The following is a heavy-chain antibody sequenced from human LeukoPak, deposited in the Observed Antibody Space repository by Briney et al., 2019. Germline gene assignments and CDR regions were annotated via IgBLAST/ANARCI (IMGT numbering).Heavy chain of an antibody. D-gene: IGHD3-22*01. CDR1: GFTFSSYG. V-gene: IGHV3-30*02. J-gene: IGHJ4*02. CDR3: AKPGGYYDSSGYFDY. CDR2: IRYDGSNK. Sequence: GGSLRLSCAASGFTFSSYGMHWVRQAPGKGLEWVAFIRYDGSNKDYADSVKGPFTISRDNSKNTLYLQMNSLRAEDTAVYYCAKPGGYYDSSGYFDYWGQGTLVTVSS.